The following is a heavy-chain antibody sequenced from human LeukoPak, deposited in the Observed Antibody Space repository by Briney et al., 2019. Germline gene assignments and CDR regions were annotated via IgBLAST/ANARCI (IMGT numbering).Heavy chain of an antibody. D-gene: IGHD2-2*01. CDR1: GFTFSSYW. Sequence: GGSLRLSCAASGFTFSSYWMSWVRQAPGKGLEWVANIKQDGSEKYYVDSVKGRFTISRDNAKNSLYLQMNSLRAEDTAVYYCARVSCSSTSCYAEDYYFDYWGQGTLVTVSS. CDR3: ARVSCSSTSCYAEDYYFDY. V-gene: IGHV3-7*01. J-gene: IGHJ4*02. CDR2: IKQDGSEK.